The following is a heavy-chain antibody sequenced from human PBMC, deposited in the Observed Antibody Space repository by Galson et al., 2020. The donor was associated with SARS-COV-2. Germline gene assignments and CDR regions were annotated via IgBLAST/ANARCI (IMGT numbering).Heavy chain of an antibody. Sequence: GGSLRLSCAASGFTFSSHDMHWVRQAPGNGLEWVAQIFFDGSDKYYGDSVKGRFTISRDSSKNTVYLQMNNLRADDTAVYYCARDGQTSSGWAFDYWGQGTLVTVSS. CDR1: GFTFSSHD. J-gene: IGHJ4*02. CDR2: IFFDGSDK. D-gene: IGHD6-19*01. V-gene: IGHV3-33*01. CDR3: ARDGQTSSGWAFDY.